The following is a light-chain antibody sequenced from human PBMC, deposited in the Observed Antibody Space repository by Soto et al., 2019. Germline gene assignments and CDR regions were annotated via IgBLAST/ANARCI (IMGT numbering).Light chain of an antibody. CDR3: GTWDGSLSAWV. V-gene: IGLV1-51*01. J-gene: IGLJ3*02. CDR2: DNN. Sequence: QSVLTQPPSVSAAPGQKVTISCSGSSSNIGNNFVSWYQHLPGTAPKLLIYDNNKRSSGIPDRFSGSKSGTSATLGITGLQTGDEADYYCGTWDGSLSAWVFGGGTQLTVL. CDR1: SSNIGNNF.